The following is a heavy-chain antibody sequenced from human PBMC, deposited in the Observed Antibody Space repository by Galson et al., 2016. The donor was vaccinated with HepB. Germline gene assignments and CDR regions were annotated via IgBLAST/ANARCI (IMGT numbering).Heavy chain of an antibody. D-gene: IGHD6-13*01. CDR2: ISHDGIKK. CDR1: GFTFSKYA. V-gene: IGHV3-30*18. J-gene: IGHJ4*02. Sequence: SLRLSCAASGFTFSKYALHWVRQAPGKGLEWLAVISHDGIKKYSKDSAKGRFTVTRDNSKNTLFLLMNSLRPEDTAVYYCAKDLQVPAAATTRLFFYFDSWGQGTLVTVSS. CDR3: AKDLQVPAAATTRLFFYFDS.